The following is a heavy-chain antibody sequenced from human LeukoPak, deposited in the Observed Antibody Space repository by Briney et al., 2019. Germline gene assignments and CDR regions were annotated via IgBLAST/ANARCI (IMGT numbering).Heavy chain of an antibody. CDR3: AKGRTPDY. CDR1: GSTFSTYV. V-gene: IGHV3-23*01. CDR2: LSGSGGST. J-gene: IGHJ4*02. D-gene: IGHD2-15*01. Sequence: GGSLRLSCAASGSTFSTYVMTWVRQAPGKGLEWVSALSGSGGSTFYADSVKGRFTISRDSSNSTLYLQMNSLRAEDTAVYYCAKGRTPDYWGQGTLVTVSS.